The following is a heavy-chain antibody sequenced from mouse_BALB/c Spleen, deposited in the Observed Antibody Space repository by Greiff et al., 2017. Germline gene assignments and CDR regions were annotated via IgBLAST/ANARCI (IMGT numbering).Heavy chain of an antibody. CDR3: ASLYGYDGFAY. CDR1: GYTFTSYT. V-gene: IGHV1-4*02. Sequence: VQLQQSAAELARPGASVKMSCKASGYTFTSYTMHWVKQRPGQGLEWIGYINPSSGYTEYNQKFKDKTTLTADKSSSTAYMQLSSLTSEDSAVYYCASLYGYDGFAYWGQGTLVTVSA. CDR2: INPSSGYT. J-gene: IGHJ3*01. D-gene: IGHD2-2*01.